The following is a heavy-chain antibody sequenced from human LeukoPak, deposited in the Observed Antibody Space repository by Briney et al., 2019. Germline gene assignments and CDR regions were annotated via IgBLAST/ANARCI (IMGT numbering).Heavy chain of an antibody. V-gene: IGHV1-3*01. CDR1: GYTFANYA. J-gene: IGHJ6*02. CDR2: INPGNGDT. D-gene: IGHD2-15*01. Sequence: ASVNVSCKGSGYTFANYAVHWVRQAPGQRLEWLGWINPGNGDTKYSQNFQGRVTVTSDTSAATAYVELNSLTSEDTAVYYCARERWHCRVNCYSVYYYALDVWGQGTTVTVSS. CDR3: ARERWHCRVNCYSVYYYALDV.